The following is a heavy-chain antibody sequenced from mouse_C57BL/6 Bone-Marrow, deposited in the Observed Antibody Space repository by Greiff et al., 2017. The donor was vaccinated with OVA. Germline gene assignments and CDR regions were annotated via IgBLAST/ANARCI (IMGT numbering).Heavy chain of an antibody. V-gene: IGHV5-6*01. CDR3: ARHPVITTVVAVDY. D-gene: IGHD1-1*01. J-gene: IGHJ2*01. CDR1: GFTFSSYG. Sequence: EVQGVESGGDLVKPGGSLKLSCAASGFTFSSYGMSWVRQTPDKRLEWVATISSGGSYTYYPDSVKGRFTISRDNAKNTLYLQMSSLKSEDTAMYYCARHPVITTVVAVDYWGQGTTLTVSS. CDR2: ISSGGSYT.